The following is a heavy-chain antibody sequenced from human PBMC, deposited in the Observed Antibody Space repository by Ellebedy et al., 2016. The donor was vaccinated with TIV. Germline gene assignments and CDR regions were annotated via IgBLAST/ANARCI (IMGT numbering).Heavy chain of an antibody. CDR3: ASFYSGSPLGAFDY. D-gene: IGHD1-26*01. Sequence: SETLSLXXTVSGGSISSGGYYWSWIRQHPGKGLEWIGYIYYSGSTYYNPSLKSRVTISVDTSKNQFSLKLSSVTAADTAVYYCASFYSGSPLGAFDYWGQGTLVTVSS. CDR2: IYYSGST. CDR1: GGSISSGGYY. J-gene: IGHJ4*02. V-gene: IGHV4-31*03.